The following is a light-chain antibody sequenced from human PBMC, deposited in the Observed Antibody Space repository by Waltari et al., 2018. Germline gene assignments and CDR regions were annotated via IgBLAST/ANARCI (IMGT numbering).Light chain of an antibody. CDR1: QSLSSY. CDR2: DAS. Sequence: EIVLTQSPATLSLSPGERATLSCRASQSLSSYLAWYQQRPGQAPRLLIYDASNRATCIPARVSGRGFGTDLTLTISSLRPEDFAGYFRQPRSGWPPTFRPWTRVDIK. J-gene: IGKJ3*01. V-gene: IGKV3-11*01. CDR3: QPRSGWPPT.